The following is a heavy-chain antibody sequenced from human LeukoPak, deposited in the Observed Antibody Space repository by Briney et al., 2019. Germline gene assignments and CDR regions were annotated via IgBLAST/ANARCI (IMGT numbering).Heavy chain of an antibody. J-gene: IGHJ4*02. Sequence: GGTLRLSCAVSGFDLSSYSMSWVRQPPGKGLEWVSVIDRSGGNTYDADLLRGGFTISKNNSKNMLYLEMNNLRVDDTATYYGAKDAQSIGSYFDSWGQGTLVTVSA. V-gene: IGHV3-23*01. CDR3: AKDAQSIGSYFDS. D-gene: IGHD6-19*01. CDR2: IDRSGGNT. CDR1: GFDLSSYS.